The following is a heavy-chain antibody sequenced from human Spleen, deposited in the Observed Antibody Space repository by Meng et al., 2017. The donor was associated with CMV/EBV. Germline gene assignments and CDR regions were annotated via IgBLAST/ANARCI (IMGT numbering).Heavy chain of an antibody. V-gene: IGHV4-4*02. CDR3: ATTSGYGSGSYYK. J-gene: IGHJ4*02. Sequence: VSGGSISTNTWWSWVRQPPGKGLEWIGEIYHSGNTNYNPSLKTRVTISVDKSKNQFSLKLSSVTAADTAIYYCATTSGYGSGSYYKWGQGTLVTVSS. CDR2: IYHSGNT. D-gene: IGHD3-10*01. CDR1: GGSISTNTW.